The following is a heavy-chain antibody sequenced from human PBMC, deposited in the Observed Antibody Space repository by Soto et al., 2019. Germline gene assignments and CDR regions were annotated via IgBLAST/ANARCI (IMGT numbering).Heavy chain of an antibody. D-gene: IGHD4-17*01. CDR2: VYYSGST. CDR3: ARDTVTISDDAFDI. Sequence: QVQLQESGPGLVKPSDTLSLTCTVSGGSISSYYWTWIRQPPGKRLEWIGYVYYSGSTNYNPSLKSRVTISVAMSKNQFSLKLSSVTAADTAVYYCARDTVTISDDAFDIWGQGTMVTVSS. CDR1: GGSISSYY. V-gene: IGHV4-59*01. J-gene: IGHJ3*02.